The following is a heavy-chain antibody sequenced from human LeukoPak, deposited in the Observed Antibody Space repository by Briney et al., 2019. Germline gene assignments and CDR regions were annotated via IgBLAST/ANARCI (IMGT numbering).Heavy chain of an antibody. CDR3: ARKVAGTNYFDY. Sequence: PGGSLRLSCAASGFTFSSYSMNWVRQAPGNGLEWVSSISSSSSYIYYADSVKGRFTISRDNAKNSLYLQMNSLRAEDTAVYYCARKVAGTNYFDYWGQGTLVTVSS. D-gene: IGHD6-19*01. CDR2: ISSSSSYI. V-gene: IGHV3-21*01. CDR1: GFTFSSYS. J-gene: IGHJ4*02.